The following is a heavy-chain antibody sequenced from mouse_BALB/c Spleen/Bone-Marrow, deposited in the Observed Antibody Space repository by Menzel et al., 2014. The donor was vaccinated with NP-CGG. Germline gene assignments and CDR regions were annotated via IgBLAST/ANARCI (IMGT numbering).Heavy chain of an antibody. CDR1: GYSITSDYA. Sequence: VQLKHSGPGLVKPSQSLSLTCTVTGYSITSDYAWNWIRQFPGNKLEWMGYISYSGSTSYNPSLKSRISITRDTSKNQFFLQLNSVTTEDTATYYCARGITTAWFAYWGQGTLVTVSA. V-gene: IGHV3-2*02. CDR3: ARGITTAWFAY. J-gene: IGHJ3*01. CDR2: ISYSGST. D-gene: IGHD2-4*01.